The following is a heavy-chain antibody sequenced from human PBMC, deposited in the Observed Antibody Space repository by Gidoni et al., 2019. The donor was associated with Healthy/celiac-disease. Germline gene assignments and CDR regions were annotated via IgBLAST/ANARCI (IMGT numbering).Heavy chain of an antibody. V-gene: IGHV4-39*01. J-gene: IGHJ4*02. CDR1: GGSISSSSYY. CDR3: ARIWFGELFSFDY. D-gene: IGHD3-10*01. CDR2: IYYSWST. Sequence: QLQLQESGPGLVKPSETLSLTCTVSGGSISSSSYYWGWIRQPPGKGLEWIGSIYYSWSTYYNPSLMSRVTISVDTSKNQFSLKLSSVTAADTAVYYCARIWFGELFSFDYWGQGTLVTVSS.